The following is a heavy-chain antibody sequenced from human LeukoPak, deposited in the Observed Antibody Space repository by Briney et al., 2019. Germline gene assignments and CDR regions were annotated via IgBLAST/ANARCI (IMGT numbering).Heavy chain of an antibody. CDR1: GGSFSGYY. CDR2: ITHGEAA. V-gene: IGHV4-34*01. J-gene: IGHJ4*02. D-gene: IGHD2-8*01. Sequence: SETLSLTCAVYGGSFSGYYWSWIRQPPGKGLEWIGEITHGEAANYNPSLKSRITISMDTSKNQFSLKLSSVTAADTAMYYCARANLLGYCTNGVCPGGGLPFDYWGQGTLVSVSS. CDR3: ARANLLGYCTNGVCPGGGLPFDY.